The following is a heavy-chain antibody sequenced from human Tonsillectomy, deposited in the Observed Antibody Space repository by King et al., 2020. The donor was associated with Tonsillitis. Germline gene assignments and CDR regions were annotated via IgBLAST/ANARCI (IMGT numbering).Heavy chain of an antibody. V-gene: IGHV3-48*01. D-gene: IGHD3-10*01. CDR2: ISSTTI. Sequence: VQLVESGGDLVQPGGSLRLSCVGSGFTFSDYSMNWVRQAPGKGLEWVSYISSTTIYYADSVKGRFTISRDDAKNSLFLQMNSLRAEDTAVYYCARELWFGELFYYYAMDVWGQGTTVTVSS. CDR3: ARELWFGELFYYYAMDV. J-gene: IGHJ6*02. CDR1: GFTFSDYS.